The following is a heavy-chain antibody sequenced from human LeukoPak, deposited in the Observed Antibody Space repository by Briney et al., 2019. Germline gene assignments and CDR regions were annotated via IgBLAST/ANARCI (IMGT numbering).Heavy chain of an antibody. Sequence: GASVKVSCKASGYTFTGYYMHWVRQAPGQGLEWMGWINPNSGGTNYAQKFQGRVTMTRDTSISTAYMELSRLRSDDTAVYCCARGKYCSSTSCYPYDYWGQGTLVTVSS. CDR3: ARGKYCSSTSCYPYDY. J-gene: IGHJ4*02. CDR2: INPNSGGT. CDR1: GYTFTGYY. V-gene: IGHV1-2*02. D-gene: IGHD2-2*01.